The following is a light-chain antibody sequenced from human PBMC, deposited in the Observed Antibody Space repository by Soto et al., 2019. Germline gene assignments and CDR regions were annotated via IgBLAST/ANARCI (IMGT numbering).Light chain of an antibody. CDR3: QQSYNTPCT. CDR2: GAF. CDR1: QTISRY. J-gene: IGKJ1*01. Sequence: DIQMTQSPSSLSASVGDRVTITCRASQTISRYANWYQQKSGKAPKLLISGAFDLRSGVPSVFSGSGSGTDYTLNISSLQPEDFATYYCQQSYNTPCTFGQGTKVEIK. V-gene: IGKV1-39*01.